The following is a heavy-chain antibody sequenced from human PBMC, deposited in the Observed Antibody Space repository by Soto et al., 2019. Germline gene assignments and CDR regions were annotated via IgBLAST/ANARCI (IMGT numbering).Heavy chain of an antibody. Sequence: SETLSLTCAVYGGSFSGYYWTWIRQPPGTGLEWIGEINHSGSTNYNPSLKSRVTISVDTSKNQFSLKLTSVTAAGTAVYYCARHTPAISISDHWGQGTLVTVSS. D-gene: IGHD2-15*01. CDR1: GGSFSGYY. CDR2: INHSGST. V-gene: IGHV4-34*01. J-gene: IGHJ4*02. CDR3: ARHTPAISISDH.